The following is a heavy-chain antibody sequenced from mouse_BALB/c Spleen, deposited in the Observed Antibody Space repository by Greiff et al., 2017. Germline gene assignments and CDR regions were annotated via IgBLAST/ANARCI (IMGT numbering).Heavy chain of an antibody. V-gene: IGHV1-14*01. CDR3: ARGATTGAWFAY. J-gene: IGHJ3*01. D-gene: IGHD2-12*01. CDR2: INPYNDGT. Sequence: VQLKESGPELVKPGASVKMSCKASGYTFTSYVMHWVKQKPGQGLEWIGYINPYNDGTKYNEKFKGKVTLTSDKSSSTAYMELSSLTSEDSAVYYSARGATTGAWFAYWGQGTLVTVSA. CDR1: GYTFTSYV.